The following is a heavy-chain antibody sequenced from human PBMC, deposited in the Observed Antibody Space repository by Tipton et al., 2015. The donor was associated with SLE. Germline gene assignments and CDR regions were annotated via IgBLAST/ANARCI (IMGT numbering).Heavy chain of an antibody. CDR3: ARGDDSYYFDY. V-gene: IGHV5-51*03. CDR1: GYSFTTYW. J-gene: IGHJ4*02. CDR2: IYPGDSDI. D-gene: IGHD2-21*02. Sequence: QSGPEVKKPGESLKISCKGSGYSFTTYWIGWVRQMPGKGLEWKGIIYPGDSDIRYSPSFQGQVTISADKSISTAYLQWSSLEASDTAMYYCARGDDSYYFDYWGQGTLVTVSS.